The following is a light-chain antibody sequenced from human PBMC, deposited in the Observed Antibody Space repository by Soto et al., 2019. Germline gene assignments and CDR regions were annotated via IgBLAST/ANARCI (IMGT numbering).Light chain of an antibody. Sequence: IEVSRAGSARTSSWGERHTITCRASQSVSGWLAWYQQKPGEAPKLLIYDASALPRGVPSRFSGSGSGTKFALGIRCLQSDDSATYYCEQYDSFSGKLGGGTKVDIK. V-gene: IGKV1-5*01. CDR3: EQYDSFSGK. CDR1: QSVSGW. CDR2: DAS. J-gene: IGKJ4*02.